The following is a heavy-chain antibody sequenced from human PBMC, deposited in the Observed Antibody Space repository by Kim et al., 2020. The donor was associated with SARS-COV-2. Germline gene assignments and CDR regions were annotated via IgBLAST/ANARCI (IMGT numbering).Heavy chain of an antibody. CDR2: IWYDGSNK. D-gene: IGHD3-9*01. CDR3: AKIPTYYDILTGYPHDAFDI. Sequence: GGSLRLSCAASGFTFSSYGMHWVRQAPGKGLEWVAVIWYDGSNKYYADSVKGRFTISRGNSKNTLYLQMNSLRAEDTAVYYCAKIPTYYDILTGYPHDAFDIWGQGTMVTVSS. CDR1: GFTFSSYG. V-gene: IGHV3-33*06. J-gene: IGHJ3*02.